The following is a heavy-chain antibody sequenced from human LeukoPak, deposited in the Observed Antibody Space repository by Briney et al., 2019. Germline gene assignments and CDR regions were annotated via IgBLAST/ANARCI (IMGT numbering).Heavy chain of an antibody. Sequence: SETLSLTCTVSGGSISSYYWSWIRQPPGKGLEWIGYIQYSGSTNYNPSLKSRVTISVDTSKNQFSLKLSSVTAADTAVYYCARVSWFPGTSYYYMDVWGKGTPVTVSS. V-gene: IGHV4-59*01. J-gene: IGHJ6*03. CDR1: GGSISSYY. CDR2: IQYSGST. D-gene: IGHD1-1*01. CDR3: ARVSWFPGTSYYYMDV.